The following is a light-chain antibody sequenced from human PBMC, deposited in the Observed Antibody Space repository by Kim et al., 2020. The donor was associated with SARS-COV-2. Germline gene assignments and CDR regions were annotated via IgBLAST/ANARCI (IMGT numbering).Light chain of an antibody. CDR1: QSVSSN. CDR2: GAS. CDR3: QQYNNWPPWT. J-gene: IGKJ1*01. Sequence: PGEGATLSCRASQSVSSNLAWYQQKPGQAPRLLIYGASTRATGIPARFSGSGSGTEFTLTISSLQSEDFAVYYCQQYNNWPPWTFGQGTKVDIK. V-gene: IGKV3-15*01.